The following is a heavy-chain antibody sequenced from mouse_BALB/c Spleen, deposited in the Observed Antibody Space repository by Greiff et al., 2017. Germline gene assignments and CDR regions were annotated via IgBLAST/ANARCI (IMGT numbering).Heavy chain of an antibody. CDR3: ARYWDYYGTRFAY. CDR2: INPSSGYT. CDR1: GYTFTSYT. D-gene: IGHD1-1*01. V-gene: IGHV1-4*01. J-gene: IGHJ3*01. Sequence: VQRVESGAELARPGASVKMSCKASGYTFTSYTMHWVKQRPGQGLEWIGYINPSSGYTNYNQKFKDKATLTADKSSSTAYMQLSSLTSEDSAVYYCARYWDYYGTRFAYWGQGTLVTVSA.